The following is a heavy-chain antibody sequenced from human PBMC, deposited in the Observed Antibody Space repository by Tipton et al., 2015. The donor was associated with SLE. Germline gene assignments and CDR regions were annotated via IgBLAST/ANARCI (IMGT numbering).Heavy chain of an antibody. D-gene: IGHD1-26*01. CDR3: ARGRSGSYFPDAFDI. J-gene: IGHJ3*02. Sequence: LRLSCTVSGGSISSYYWSWIRQPPGKGLEWIGYIYYSGSTNYNPSLKSRVTISVDTSKNQFSLKLSSVTAADTAVYYCARGRSGSYFPDAFDIWGQGTMVTVSS. V-gene: IGHV4-59*01. CDR2: IYYSGST. CDR1: GGSISSYY.